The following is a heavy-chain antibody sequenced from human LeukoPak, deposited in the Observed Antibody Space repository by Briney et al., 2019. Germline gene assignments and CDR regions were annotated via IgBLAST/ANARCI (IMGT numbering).Heavy chain of an antibody. V-gene: IGHV4-59*01. D-gene: IGHD3-10*01. CDR3: ARGGLWFGELSHFDY. J-gene: IGHJ4*02. Sequence: SETLSLTCTVSGGSISSYYWSWIRQPPGKGLEWIGYIYYSGSTNYNPSLKSRVTISVGTSKNQFSLKLSSVTAADTAVYYCARGGLWFGELSHFDYWGQGTLVTVSS. CDR2: IYYSGST. CDR1: GGSISSYY.